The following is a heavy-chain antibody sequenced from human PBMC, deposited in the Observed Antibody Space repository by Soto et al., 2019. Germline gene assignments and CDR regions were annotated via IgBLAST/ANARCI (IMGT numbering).Heavy chain of an antibody. CDR3: ARDTGGFDN. D-gene: IGHD3-16*01. CDR2: LSGSSSSSV. CDR1: GFSFSRYS. J-gene: IGHJ5*02. V-gene: IGHV3-48*01. Sequence: EVQLLESGGGLVQPGGSLRLSCVASGFSFSRYSMNWVRQAPGKRLDWVAYLSGSSSSSVYYADSVKGRFTISRDNAKNSVYLQMNSVRAEDTGVYYCARDTGGFDNWGQGTLVTVSS.